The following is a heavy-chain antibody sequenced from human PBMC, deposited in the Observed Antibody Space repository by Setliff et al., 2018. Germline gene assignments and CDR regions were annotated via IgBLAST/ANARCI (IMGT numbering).Heavy chain of an antibody. Sequence: TLSFTCAVYGGSFSGYYWSWIRQPPGKGLEWIGEINHSGSTNYNPSLKSRVTISVDTSKNQFSLKLSSVTAADTAVYYCARGGYSRGPPVYYFDYWGQGTLVTVPQ. J-gene: IGHJ4*02. D-gene: IGHD5-12*01. CDR1: GGSFSGYY. CDR2: INHSGST. V-gene: IGHV4-34*01. CDR3: ARGGYSRGPPVYYFDY.